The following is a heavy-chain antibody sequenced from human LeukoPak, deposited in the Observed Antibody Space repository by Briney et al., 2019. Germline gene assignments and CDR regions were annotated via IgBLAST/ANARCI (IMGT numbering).Heavy chain of an antibody. CDR3: AKHATDDY. CDR1: GFTFSSYG. Sequence: GGALRLSCAASGFTFSSYGMHWVRQAPGKGLEGVAFIREDGSNKYYAYYVKGRFTISRDNSKNTPYLQMNSLRAEDTAVYYCAKHATDDYWGQGTLVTVSS. J-gene: IGHJ4*02. CDR2: IREDGSNK. V-gene: IGHV3-30*02.